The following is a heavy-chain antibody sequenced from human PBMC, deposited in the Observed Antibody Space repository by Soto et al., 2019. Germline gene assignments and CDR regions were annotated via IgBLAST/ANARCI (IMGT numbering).Heavy chain of an antibody. V-gene: IGHV1-69*12. D-gene: IGHD3-10*01. Sequence: QVQLVQSGAEVKKPGSSVKVSCKASGGTFSSYAISWVRQAPGQGLEWMGGIIPIFGTANYAQKFQGRVTITADESTSTAYMDLNSLRSEDTAVYYCARHPDQLGNVFSWGQGTLVTVSS. CDR2: IIPIFGTA. CDR3: ARHPDQLGNVFS. J-gene: IGHJ5*02. CDR1: GGTFSSYA.